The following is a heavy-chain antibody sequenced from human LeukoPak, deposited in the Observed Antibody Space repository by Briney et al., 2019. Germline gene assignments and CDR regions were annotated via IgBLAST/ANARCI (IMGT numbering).Heavy chain of an antibody. D-gene: IGHD1-26*01. V-gene: IGHV3-23*01. J-gene: IGHJ4*02. CDR2: ISHSGGAT. CDR3: AREGGSYYGVDY. CDR1: GIAFDKNA. Sequence: PGGSLRLSCAAFGIAFDKNAMSWVRQAPGKGLEWVSTISHSGGATHYADSVKGRFTISRDNSKNTVSLQMSSLRVEDTAVYYCAREGGSYYGVDYWGQGTLVTVSS.